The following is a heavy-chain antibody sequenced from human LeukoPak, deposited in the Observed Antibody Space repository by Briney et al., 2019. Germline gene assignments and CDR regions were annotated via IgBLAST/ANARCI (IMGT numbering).Heavy chain of an antibody. Sequence: GGSLRLSCAASGFTFSSYGMHWVRQAPGKGLEWVAVISYDGSNKYYADSVKGRFTISRDNSKNTLYLQMNSLRAEDTAVYYCAKEYDNILTGYSGGFDYWGQGTLVTVSS. V-gene: IGHV3-30*18. D-gene: IGHD3-9*01. CDR2: ISYDGSNK. J-gene: IGHJ4*02. CDR3: AKEYDNILTGYSGGFDY. CDR1: GFTFSSYG.